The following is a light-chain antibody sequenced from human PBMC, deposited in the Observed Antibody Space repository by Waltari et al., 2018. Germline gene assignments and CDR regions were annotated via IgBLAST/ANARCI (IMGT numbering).Light chain of an antibody. V-gene: IGKV3-11*01. CDR1: QSVSNY. CDR3: QQRKFWPPIT. Sequence: EVVLTQSPATLSLSPGERPTLPCRASQSVSNYLAWYQQKPGQAPRLLIYDASNRATGIPARFSGSGSGTDFTLTISSLEPEDFAVYYCQQRKFWPPITIGQGTRLESK. CDR2: DAS. J-gene: IGKJ5*01.